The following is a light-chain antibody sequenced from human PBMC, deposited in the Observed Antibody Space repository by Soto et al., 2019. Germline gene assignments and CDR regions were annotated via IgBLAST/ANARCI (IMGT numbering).Light chain of an antibody. V-gene: IGKV3-15*01. Sequence: EIVMTQSPATLSVSPGERATLSCRASQSVSRNFAWYQKKPGQAPRPLIYGASSRATGIPARFSGSGSGTEFTLTITSLQSEDFAVYYCQQYNSWPLTFGGGTEVEIK. CDR1: QSVSRN. CDR3: QQYNSWPLT. J-gene: IGKJ4*01. CDR2: GAS.